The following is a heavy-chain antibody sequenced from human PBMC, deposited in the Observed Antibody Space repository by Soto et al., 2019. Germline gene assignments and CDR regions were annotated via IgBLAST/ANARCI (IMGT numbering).Heavy chain of an antibody. V-gene: IGHV3-30-3*01. Sequence: GGSLRLSCAASGFTFSSYAMHWVRQAPGKGLEWVAVISYDGSNKYYADSVKGRFTISRDNSKNTLYLQMNSLRAEDTAVCYCARDPCSSTSCYASGWFDTWGQGTLVTVSS. CDR1: GFTFSSYA. CDR2: ISYDGSNK. J-gene: IGHJ5*02. D-gene: IGHD2-2*01. CDR3: ARDPCSSTSCYASGWFDT.